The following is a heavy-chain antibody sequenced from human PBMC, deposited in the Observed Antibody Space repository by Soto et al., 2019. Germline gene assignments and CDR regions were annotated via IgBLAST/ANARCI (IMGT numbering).Heavy chain of an antibody. D-gene: IGHD5-18*01. J-gene: IGHJ3*02. Sequence: QVQLQESGPGLVKPSETLSLTCTVSGGSVSGYYWNWIRQPPGKGLEYIGFIYYTGFTNYNPSLKSRVNISLDTSKDQFSLTLNSVPAADTGVYFCARSGSRYGSESLEMWGPGTMVTVST. CDR1: GGSVSGYY. CDR2: IYYTGFT. V-gene: IGHV4-59*08. CDR3: ARSGSRYGSESLEM.